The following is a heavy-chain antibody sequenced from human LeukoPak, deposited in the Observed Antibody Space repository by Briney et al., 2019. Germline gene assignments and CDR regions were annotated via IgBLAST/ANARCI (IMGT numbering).Heavy chain of an antibody. CDR1: GFTFSNYW. D-gene: IGHD1-1*01. V-gene: IGHV3-74*01. J-gene: IGHJ4*02. CDR2: ISTDGRFT. CDR3: ARDFLHSPNCPGC. Sequence: GGSLRLSCAASGFTFSNYWMHWVRLAPGKGPMWVSRISTDGRFTSYADSVKGRFTISRDNAENTLYLHMSSLRAEDTALYYCARDFLHSPNCPGCWGQGTLVTVSS.